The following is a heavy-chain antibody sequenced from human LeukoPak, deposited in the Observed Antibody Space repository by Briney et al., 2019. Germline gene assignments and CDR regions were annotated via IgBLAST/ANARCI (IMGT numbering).Heavy chain of an antibody. CDR2: IRGSGDNT. CDR3: ARRGGSTGWGAFDF. J-gene: IGHJ3*01. Sequence: GGSLRLSCAASGFTFSGYTMSWVRQAPDKGLEWVSSIRGSGDNTFYADSVKGRFIISSDNSKNTLYLQMNSLSREDTAIYYCARRGGSTGWGAFDFWGHGTMVTVSS. D-gene: IGHD6-19*01. CDR1: GFTFSGYT. V-gene: IGHV3-23*01.